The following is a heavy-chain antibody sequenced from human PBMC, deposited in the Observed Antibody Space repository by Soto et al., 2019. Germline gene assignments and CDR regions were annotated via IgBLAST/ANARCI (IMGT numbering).Heavy chain of an antibody. CDR3: ARWGRFGELLPRSYYGMDV. CDR1: GFTFSSYG. V-gene: IGHV3-33*01. CDR2: IWYDGSNK. D-gene: IGHD3-10*01. J-gene: IGHJ6*02. Sequence: QVQLVESGGGVVQPGRSLRLSCAASGFTFSSYGMHWVRQAPGKGLEWVAVIWYDGSNKYYADSVKGRFTISRDNSKNTLYLQMNSLRAEDTAVYYCARWGRFGELLPRSYYGMDVWGQGTTVTVSS.